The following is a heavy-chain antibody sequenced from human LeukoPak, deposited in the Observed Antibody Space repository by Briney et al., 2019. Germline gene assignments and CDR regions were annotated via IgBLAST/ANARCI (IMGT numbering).Heavy chain of an antibody. D-gene: IGHD5-18*01. CDR2: IRNDGSYK. V-gene: IGHV3-30*02. CDR1: GFTFSSSG. J-gene: IGHJ5*02. Sequence: GGSLRLSCEASGFTFSSSGMHWVRQAPGKGLEWVAFIRNDGSYKYYADSVKGRFTISRDNSKNTLYLQMNSLRAEDTAVYYCASLGHTAMAPRVRNWFDPWGQGTLVTVSS. CDR3: ASLGHTAMAPRVRNWFDP.